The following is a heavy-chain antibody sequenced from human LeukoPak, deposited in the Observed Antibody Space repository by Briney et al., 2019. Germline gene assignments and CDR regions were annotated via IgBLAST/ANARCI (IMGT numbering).Heavy chain of an antibody. D-gene: IGHD3-3*01. CDR1: GGSISSSSYY. CDR2: LYYSRSA. J-gene: IGHJ4*02. Sequence: PSETLSLTCTVSGGSISSSSYYWGWIRQPPGKGLEWIGSLYYSRSAYYSPSLKSRVTISVDTSKNQFSLKLSSVTAADTAVYYCARRDFWSGYYHFDYWGQGTLVTVSS. V-gene: IGHV4-39*01. CDR3: ARRDFWSGYYHFDY.